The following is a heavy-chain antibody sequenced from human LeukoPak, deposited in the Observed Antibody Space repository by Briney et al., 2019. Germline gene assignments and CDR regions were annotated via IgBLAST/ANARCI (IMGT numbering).Heavy chain of an antibody. V-gene: IGHV3-11*01. CDR2: ISSSGNTI. Sequence: GGSLRLSCAASGFTFSDYYMTWIRQAPGKGLEWVSYISSSGNTIYYADSVKGRFTISRDNTRNSLYLQMNSLRAEDTAVYYCARAGPGGSYEVDDWGQGTLVTVSS. J-gene: IGHJ4*02. D-gene: IGHD6-19*01. CDR3: ARAGPGGSYEVDD. CDR1: GFTFSDYY.